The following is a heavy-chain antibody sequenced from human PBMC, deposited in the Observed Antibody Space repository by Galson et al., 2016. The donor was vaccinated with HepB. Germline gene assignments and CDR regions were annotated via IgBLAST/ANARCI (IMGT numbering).Heavy chain of an antibody. V-gene: IGHV5-51*03. Sequence: QSGAEVTKPGESLKISCKGSGYRFTSYWIGWVRQLPGKGLEWMGIIYPGDSDIRYSPSFRGQVTISGDKSISTAYLQWSSLKASDTAMYYCASHSTMVTPQYGMDVWGQGTTVIVSS. CDR3: ASHSTMVTPQYGMDV. D-gene: IGHD5-18*01. CDR1: GYRFTSYW. J-gene: IGHJ6*02. CDR2: IYPGDSDI.